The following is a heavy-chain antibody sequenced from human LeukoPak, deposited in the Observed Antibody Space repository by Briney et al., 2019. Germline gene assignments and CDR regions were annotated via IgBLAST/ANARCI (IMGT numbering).Heavy chain of an antibody. Sequence: SETLSLTCTVSGGSISSSSYYWGWIRQPPGKGLEWIGSIYYSGSTYYNPSLKSRVTISVDTSKNQFSLKLSSVTAADTAVYYCARVSPFYGDYRHYWGQGTLVTVSS. CDR1: GGSISSSSYY. J-gene: IGHJ4*02. V-gene: IGHV4-39*07. CDR3: ARVSPFYGDYRHY. D-gene: IGHD4-17*01. CDR2: IYYSGST.